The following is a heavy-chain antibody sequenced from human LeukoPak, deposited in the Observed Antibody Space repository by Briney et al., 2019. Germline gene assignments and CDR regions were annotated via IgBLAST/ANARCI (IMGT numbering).Heavy chain of an antibody. D-gene: IGHD5-12*01. CDR3: ARHGGETIVATILHAFDI. CDR2: LSYSGYT. J-gene: IGHJ3*02. Sequence: SETLSLTCTVSGGSINSFSWGWIRQSPGKGREWIASLSYSGYTNYNPSLKSRVTISVDTSKNHFSLKLSSVTAADTAVYYCARHGGETIVATILHAFDIWGQGTMVTVSS. CDR1: GGSINSFS. V-gene: IGHV4-59*08.